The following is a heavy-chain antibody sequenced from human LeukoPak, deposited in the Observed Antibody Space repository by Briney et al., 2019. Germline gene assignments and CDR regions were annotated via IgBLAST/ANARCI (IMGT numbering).Heavy chain of an antibody. CDR2: ITSNLVTI. V-gene: IGHV3-48*01. Sequence: GGSLRLSCAASGFNFNVYSMNWVRQAPGKGLEWISYITSNLVTIHYADSVRGRFTISRDNAQNSLYLHMNSPRVEDTAVYFCARSTDWYADYWGQGTRVTVSS. CDR3: ARSTDWYADY. J-gene: IGHJ4*02. D-gene: IGHD3-9*01. CDR1: GFNFNVYS.